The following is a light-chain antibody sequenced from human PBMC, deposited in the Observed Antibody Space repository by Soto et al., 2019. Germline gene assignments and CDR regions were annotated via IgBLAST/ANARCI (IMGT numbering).Light chain of an antibody. CDR1: QSVGSN. Sequence: DIVMTQSPATLSVSPGERATLSCRASQSVGSNLAWYHQRPGQAPRLLIYVASIRAPALPARFSRSGSMTQFTLTISSLQSEDFGVYYCLQEKNWPRTFSQGTKVVIK. CDR3: LQEKNWPRT. V-gene: IGKV3-15*01. J-gene: IGKJ1*01. CDR2: VAS.